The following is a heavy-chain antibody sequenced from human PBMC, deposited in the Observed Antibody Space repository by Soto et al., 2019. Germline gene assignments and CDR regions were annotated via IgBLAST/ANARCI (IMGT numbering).Heavy chain of an antibody. J-gene: IGHJ4*02. D-gene: IGHD3-10*01. V-gene: IGHV3-30*18. CDR3: AKGEVRGIIPSYFDY. CDR2: ISNDGSNE. Sequence: PGGSLRLSCAGSGFTFRWFGMNWVRQAPGKGREWVARISNDGSNEYYGDSVKGRFTISRDNSKNTLYLQMDSLKAEDTAVYYCAKGEVRGIIPSYFDYWGLGTLVTVSS. CDR1: GFTFRWFG.